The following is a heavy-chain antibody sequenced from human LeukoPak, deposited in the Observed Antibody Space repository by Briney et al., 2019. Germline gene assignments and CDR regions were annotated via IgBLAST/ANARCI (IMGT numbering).Heavy chain of an antibody. CDR3: ARADRFGKLSRPNAY. CDR2: INSDGSST. D-gene: IGHD3-10*01. V-gene: IGHV3-74*01. CDR1: GFTFSSYW. J-gene: IGHJ4*02. Sequence: PGGSLRLSCAASGFTFSSYWMHWVRQAPGKGRAWVSRINSDGSSTSYADSVKGRFTISRDTTKNTLYLQMNSLRAEDTAVYNSARADRFGKLSRPNAYWGQGTLVTVSS.